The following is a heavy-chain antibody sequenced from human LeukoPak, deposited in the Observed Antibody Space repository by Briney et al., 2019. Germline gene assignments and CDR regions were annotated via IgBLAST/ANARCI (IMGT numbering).Heavy chain of an antibody. CDR1: GFPFSSYA. Sequence: GGSLRLSCAASGFPFSSYAMSWVRQAPGKGLEWVSIITSGVGITYYADSVKGRFTISRDNSRNTLYLQMNSLRAEDTAVYYCAKGDYYDLDYWGQGTLVTVSS. V-gene: IGHV3-23*01. J-gene: IGHJ4*02. CDR3: AKGDYYDLDY. CDR2: ITSGVGIT. D-gene: IGHD3-22*01.